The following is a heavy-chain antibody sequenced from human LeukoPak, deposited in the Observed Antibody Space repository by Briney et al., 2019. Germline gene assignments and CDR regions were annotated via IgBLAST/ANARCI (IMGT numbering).Heavy chain of an antibody. CDR3: ARARYCTNGVCWGYYYYGMDV. D-gene: IGHD2-8*01. Sequence: PSETLSLTCAVYGGSFSGYYWSWIRQPPGKGLEWIGEINHSGSTNYNPSLKSRVTISVDTSKNQFSLKLSSVTAADTAVYYCARARYCTNGVCWGYYYYGMDVWGQGTTVTVSS. CDR1: GGSFSGYY. V-gene: IGHV4-34*01. CDR2: INHSGST. J-gene: IGHJ6*02.